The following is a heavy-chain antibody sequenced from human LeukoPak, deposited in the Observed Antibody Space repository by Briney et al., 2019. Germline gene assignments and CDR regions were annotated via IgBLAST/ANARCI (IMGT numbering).Heavy chain of an antibody. CDR2: ISSSGSTI. V-gene: IGHV3-48*03. J-gene: IGHJ4*02. D-gene: IGHD7-27*01. CDR1: GFTFSSYE. CDR3: ARDPAWGAIDY. Sequence: PGGSLRLSCAASGFTFSSYEMNWVRQAPGKGLEWVSYISSSGSTIYYADSVKGRFTVSRDNAKNSLYLQMSSLRAEDTAVYYCARDPAWGAIDYWGQGTLVTVSS.